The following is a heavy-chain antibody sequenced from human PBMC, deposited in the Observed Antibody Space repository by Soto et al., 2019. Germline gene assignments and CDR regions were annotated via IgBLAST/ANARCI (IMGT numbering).Heavy chain of an antibody. D-gene: IGHD3-3*01. CDR3: AKDRAGDIYVAARSGLDY. Sequence: GGSLRLSCAASGITFSSYAMSWVRQAPGEGLEWVSAVSRSGGNTYYADSVKGRFTISRDNSKNTLYLQMNSLRADDTAVYYCAKDRAGDIYVAARSGLDYWGQGTLVTVSS. J-gene: IGHJ4*02. CDR1: GITFSSYA. CDR2: VSRSGGNT. V-gene: IGHV3-23*01.